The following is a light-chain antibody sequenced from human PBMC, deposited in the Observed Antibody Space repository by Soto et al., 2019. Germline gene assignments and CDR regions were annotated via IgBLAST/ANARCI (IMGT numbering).Light chain of an antibody. Sequence: DIQMTQSPSSLSASVGDRVTISCRASQSVGDFLNWYQQQPGKAPRLLIYDSSNLETGVPSRFSGRRSGPDFTLAISSLQPEDFATYYCQQYEHLPFTFGQGTKVDVK. CDR2: DSS. CDR1: QSVGDF. V-gene: IGKV1-33*01. J-gene: IGKJ2*01. CDR3: QQYEHLPFT.